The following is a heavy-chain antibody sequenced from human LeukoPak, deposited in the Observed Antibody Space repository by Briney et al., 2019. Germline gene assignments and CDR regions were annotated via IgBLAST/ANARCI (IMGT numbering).Heavy chain of an antibody. CDR1: GGPFSGYF. D-gene: IGHD3-10*01. CDR2: IHNSGTT. Sequence: SETLSLTCAVSGGPFSGYFWSWIRQSSGKGLEWIGEIHNSGTTNYNPSLNSRVTISEDTSKNQFYLNLSSVTAADTAVYYCARRYYYTLGSFPFDFWGQGTLVTVSS. CDR3: ARRYYYTLGSFPFDF. V-gene: IGHV4-34*01. J-gene: IGHJ4*02.